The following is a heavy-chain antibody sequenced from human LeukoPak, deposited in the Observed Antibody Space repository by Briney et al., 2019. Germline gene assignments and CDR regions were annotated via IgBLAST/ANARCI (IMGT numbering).Heavy chain of an antibody. CDR3: ARPFYSSGWYGAFDI. J-gene: IGHJ3*02. CDR1: GGSISTSSQY. Sequence: IPSETLSLTCSVSGGSISTSSQYWVWIRQTPGKGLEWIGSLYYAGSTYYNPSLESRVTISIDTSKNQFSLRLTSVTAADTAVYFCARPFYSSGWYGAFDIWGPGTMVTVSS. CDR2: LYYAGST. D-gene: IGHD6-19*01. V-gene: IGHV4-39*01.